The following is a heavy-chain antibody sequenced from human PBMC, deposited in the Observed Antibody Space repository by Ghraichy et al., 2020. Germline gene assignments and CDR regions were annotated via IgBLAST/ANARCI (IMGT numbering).Heavy chain of an antibody. CDR3: ARDQVVVVTTGYYYYYGMHV. CDR2: IYYSGST. J-gene: IGHJ6*02. Sequence: SETLSLTCTVSGGSIRSYYWSWIRQPPGKGLEWIGYIYYSGSTNYNPSLKSRVTISVDTSKNQFSLKLSSVTAADTAVYYCARDQVVVVTTGYYYYYGMHVWGQGTTVTVSS. CDR1: GGSIRSYY. V-gene: IGHV4-59*01. D-gene: IGHD3-22*01.